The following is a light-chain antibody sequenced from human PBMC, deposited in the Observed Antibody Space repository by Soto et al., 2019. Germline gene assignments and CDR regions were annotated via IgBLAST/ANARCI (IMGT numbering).Light chain of an antibody. Sequence: EIVLTQSPGTLSLSPGERVTLSCRASQSVSSVYLAWYQQKPGQAPRLLFYGASNRATGIPDRFSGSGSGTDFTLTISRLEPEDFAVYYCQHYGSSLITFGQGTRLEIK. CDR3: QHYGSSLIT. CDR1: QSVSSVY. CDR2: GAS. J-gene: IGKJ5*01. V-gene: IGKV3-20*01.